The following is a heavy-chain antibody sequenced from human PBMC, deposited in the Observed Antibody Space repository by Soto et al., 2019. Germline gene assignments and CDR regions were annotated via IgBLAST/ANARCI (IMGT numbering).Heavy chain of an antibody. CDR2: ISGSGGST. D-gene: IGHD3-16*01. Sequence: PGGSLRLSCAASGFTFSSYAMSWVRQAPGKGLEWVSAISGSGGSTYYADSVKGRFTISRDNSKNTLYLQMNSLRAEDTAVYYCAKANDYVWGSSRNWFDPWGQGTLVTVPS. V-gene: IGHV3-23*01. CDR3: AKANDYVWGSSRNWFDP. J-gene: IGHJ5*02. CDR1: GFTFSSYA.